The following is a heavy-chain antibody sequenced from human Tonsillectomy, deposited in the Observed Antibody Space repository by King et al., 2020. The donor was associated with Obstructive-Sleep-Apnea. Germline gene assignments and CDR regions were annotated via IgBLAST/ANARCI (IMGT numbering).Heavy chain of an antibody. J-gene: IGHJ6*02. V-gene: IGHV3-11*06. Sequence: VQLVESGGGLVKPGGSLRLSCAASGFTFSDYYMTWIRQAPGKGLEWVSFISGTSSYTRYADSARGRFTISRDNVKNSLYLQMNTLRAEDTAVYYCARGMIAATPRGAMDVWGQGTTVSVSS. D-gene: IGHD6-25*01. CDR3: ARGMIAATPRGAMDV. CDR1: GFTFSDYY. CDR2: ISGTSSYT.